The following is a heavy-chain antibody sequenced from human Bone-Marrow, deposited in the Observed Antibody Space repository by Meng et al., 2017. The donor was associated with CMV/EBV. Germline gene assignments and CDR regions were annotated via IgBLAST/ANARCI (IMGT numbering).Heavy chain of an antibody. CDR1: SSG. D-gene: IGHD2-15*01. V-gene: IGHV3-33*01. Sequence: SSGMHWVRQAPGKGLEWVAVIWYDGSNKYYADSVKGRFTISRDNSKNTLYLQMNSLRAEDTAVYYCARVRYQNCSGGSCYSERFDYWGQGTLVTVSS. J-gene: IGHJ4*02. CDR2: IWYDGSNK. CDR3: ARVRYQNCSGGSCYSERFDY.